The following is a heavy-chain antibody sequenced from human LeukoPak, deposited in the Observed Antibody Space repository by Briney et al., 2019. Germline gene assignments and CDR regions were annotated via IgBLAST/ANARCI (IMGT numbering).Heavy chain of an antibody. D-gene: IGHD2-21*02. J-gene: IGHJ4*02. V-gene: IGHV3-30*02. CDR1: GFTFSSYG. Sequence: PGGSLRLSCAASGFTFSSYGMHWVRQAPGKGLEWVAFIRFDGTTKYYAESVKGRFTISRDNSKNTLYLQMNSLRAEDTALYYCAKVMGYCGVDCYPDYWGQGSLVTVSS. CDR3: AKVMGYCGVDCYPDY. CDR2: IRFDGTTK.